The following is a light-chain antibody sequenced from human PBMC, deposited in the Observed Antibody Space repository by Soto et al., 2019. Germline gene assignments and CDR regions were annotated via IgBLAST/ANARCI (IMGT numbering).Light chain of an antibody. CDR1: QSVSSSY. CDR3: QQCGSSLS. V-gene: IGKV3-20*01. J-gene: IGKJ1*01. Sequence: EIVLTQSPGTLSLSPGETATLSCRASQSVSSSYLAWYQQKPGQAPRLLIYDTSSRSTGSPDRFSVSGCGTDFTLAISRVEPEDFAVYYCQQCGSSLSFGKGTKVELK. CDR2: DTS.